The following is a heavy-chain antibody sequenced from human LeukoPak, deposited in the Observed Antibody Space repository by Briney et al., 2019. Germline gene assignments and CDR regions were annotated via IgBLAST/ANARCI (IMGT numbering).Heavy chain of an antibody. Sequence: GGSLRLSCAASGFTFSSYWMHWVRQAPGKGLVWVSRINSDGSSTSYADSVKGRFTISRDNAKNTLYLQMNSLRAEDTAVYYCARVGYFDWLPPYWGQGTLVTVSS. CDR3: ARVGYFDWLPPY. D-gene: IGHD3-9*01. CDR1: GFTFSSYW. V-gene: IGHV3-74*01. CDR2: INSDGSST. J-gene: IGHJ4*02.